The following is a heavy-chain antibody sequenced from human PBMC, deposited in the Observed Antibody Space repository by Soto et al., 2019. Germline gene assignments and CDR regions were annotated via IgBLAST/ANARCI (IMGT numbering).Heavy chain of an antibody. CDR3: ARDLSWYCFDY. J-gene: IGHJ4*02. CDR1: GFTFSSYG. Sequence: QVQLVESGGGVVQPGRSLRLSCAASGFTFSSYGMHWVRQAPGKGLEWVAVIWYDGSNKYYADSVKGRFTISRDNSKNTLYLQMKSLRAEDTAVYYCARDLSWYCFDYWGQGTLVTVSS. D-gene: IGHD6-13*01. CDR2: IWYDGSNK. V-gene: IGHV3-33*01.